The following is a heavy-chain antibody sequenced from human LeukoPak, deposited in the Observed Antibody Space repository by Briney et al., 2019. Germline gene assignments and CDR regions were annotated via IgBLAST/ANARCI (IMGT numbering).Heavy chain of an antibody. CDR1: GGSISSYY. D-gene: IGHD6-13*01. J-gene: IGHJ3*02. V-gene: IGHV4-59*01. Sequence: SETLSLTCTVSGGSISSYYGSWIRQPPGKGLEWIGYMYYSGSTNYNPSRKSRVTISVDTSKNQFSLKLSSVTAADTAVYYCARVDAAAVPFDIWGQGTMVTVSS. CDR3: ARVDAAAVPFDI. CDR2: MYYSGST.